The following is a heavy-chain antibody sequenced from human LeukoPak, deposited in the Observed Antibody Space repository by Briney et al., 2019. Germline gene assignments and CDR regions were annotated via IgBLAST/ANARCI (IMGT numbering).Heavy chain of an antibody. Sequence: GGSLRLSCTASGFTFGSYAMTWVRRAPGKGLEWVSSIVGSGGNTYYADSVKGRFTISRDNSKSTLSLQMNSLRAEDTAVYYCAKVAYGSGSYRGPLDIWGQGTVVTVSS. CDR3: AKVAYGSGSYRGPLDI. CDR1: GFTFGSYA. CDR2: IVGSGGNT. V-gene: IGHV3-23*01. D-gene: IGHD3-10*01. J-gene: IGHJ3*02.